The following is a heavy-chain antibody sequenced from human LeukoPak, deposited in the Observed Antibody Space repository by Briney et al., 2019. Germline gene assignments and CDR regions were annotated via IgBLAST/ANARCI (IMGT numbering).Heavy chain of an antibody. CDR2: ISSGSSTI. J-gene: IGHJ4*02. CDR3: ARDLGGAADY. Sequence: GGSLRLSCAAPGFTLSSYSMSWVRQAPGRGLEWVSYISSGSSTIYYADSVKGRFTISRDNAKNSLYLQMNSLRDEDTAVYYCARDLGGAADYWGQGTLVTVSS. V-gene: IGHV3-48*02. CDR1: GFTLSSYS. D-gene: IGHD3-16*01.